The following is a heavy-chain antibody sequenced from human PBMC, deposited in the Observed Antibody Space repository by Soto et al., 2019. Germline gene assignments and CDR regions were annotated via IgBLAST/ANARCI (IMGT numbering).Heavy chain of an antibody. CDR2: INTGGSST. J-gene: IGHJ4*02. Sequence: EVQLVESGGGLVQPGGSLRLSCAASGFIFGNHWMHWVRQAPGKGLVWVSRINTGGSSTTYADSVKGRFTISRDNAKSTLFLQMYSLRAEDTAVYSGVRDQRVGGLDLWGLGTLVTVSS. V-gene: IGHV3-74*03. CDR3: VRDQRVGGLDL. CDR1: GFIFGNHW. D-gene: IGHD6-19*01.